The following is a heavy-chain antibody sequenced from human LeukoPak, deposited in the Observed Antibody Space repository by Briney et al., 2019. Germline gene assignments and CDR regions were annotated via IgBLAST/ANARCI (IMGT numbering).Heavy chain of an antibody. CDR3: AKVNGDYVGYFDY. J-gene: IGHJ4*02. Sequence: GGSLRLSCAASGLTFDDYAMHWVRQAPGKGLEWVSGISWNSGSIGYADSVKGRFTISRDNAKNSLYLQMNSLRAEDTALYYCAKVNGDYVGYFDYWGQGTLVTVSS. V-gene: IGHV3-9*01. CDR2: ISWNSGSI. CDR1: GLTFDDYA. D-gene: IGHD4-17*01.